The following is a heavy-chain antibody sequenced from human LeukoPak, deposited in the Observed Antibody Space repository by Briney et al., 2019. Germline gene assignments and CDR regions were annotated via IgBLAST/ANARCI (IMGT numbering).Heavy chain of an antibody. V-gene: IGHV4-39*01. D-gene: IGHD1-20*01. CDR1: GVSISSSSHF. J-gene: IGHJ4*02. CDR3: ARLDNWNGYYFDY. Sequence: SETLSLTCTVSGVSISSSSHFWGWIRQPPGKGLEWIGSIYYAGSTYHNSSLKSRPTISVDTSKNQFSLKLSSVTAADTAVFYCARLDNWNGYYFDYWGQGTLVTVSS. CDR2: IYYAGST.